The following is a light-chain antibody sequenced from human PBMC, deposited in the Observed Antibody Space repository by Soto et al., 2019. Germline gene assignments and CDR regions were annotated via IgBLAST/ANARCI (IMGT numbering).Light chain of an antibody. Sequence: QSVLTQPPSVSGAPGQRVTISCTGSSSNIGAGYDVHWYQQLPGTAPKLLIYGNSNRPSGVPDRFSGSKSGTSASLAITGLQAGDGADYSCQSYDSSLGGLVFGGGTKLTVL. CDR3: QSYDSSLGGLV. CDR1: SSNIGAGYD. J-gene: IGLJ2*01. CDR2: GNS. V-gene: IGLV1-40*01.